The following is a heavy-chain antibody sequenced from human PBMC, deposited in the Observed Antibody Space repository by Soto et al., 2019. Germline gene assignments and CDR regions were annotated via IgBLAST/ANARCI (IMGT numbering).Heavy chain of an antibody. V-gene: IGHV3-53*01. CDR3: AREPPDSSGYPD. J-gene: IGHJ4*02. CDR1: GFTVSSNY. CDR2: IYSGGST. D-gene: IGHD3-22*01. Sequence: GGSLRLSCAASGFTVSSNYMSWVRQAPGKGLEWVSVIYSGGSTYYADSVKGRFTISRDNSKNTLYLQMNSLRAEDTAVYYCAREPPDSSGYPDWGQGTLVTVSS.